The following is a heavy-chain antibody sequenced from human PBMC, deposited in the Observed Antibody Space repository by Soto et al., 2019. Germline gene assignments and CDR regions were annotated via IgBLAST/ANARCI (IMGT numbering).Heavy chain of an antibody. CDR2: TSGIVTKM. V-gene: IGHV3-11*01. D-gene: IGHD1-26*01. CDR3: ARERWYSFDC. CDR1: GFIISDYY. Sequence: QVQVVESGGGLVKPGGSLRLSCAASGFIISDYYMAWLRQAPGKGLEWVANTSGIVTKMDYADSVEGRFTITRDNGKNSPYLQMDTLRAEVNAVYFCARERWYSFDCWGQGTMVTVSS. J-gene: IGHJ4*02.